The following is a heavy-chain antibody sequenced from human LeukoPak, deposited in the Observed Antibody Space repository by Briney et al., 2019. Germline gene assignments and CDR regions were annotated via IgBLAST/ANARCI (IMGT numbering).Heavy chain of an antibody. CDR2: INHSGST. D-gene: IGHD5-24*01. V-gene: IGHV4-34*01. J-gene: IGHJ6*03. Sequence: SETLSLTCAVYGGSFSGYYWSWIRQPPGKGLEWIGEINHSGSTNYNPSLKSRVTISVDTSENQFSLKLSSVTAADTAVYYCARGNGYYYYYYYMDVWGKGTTVTVSS. CDR1: GGSFSGYY. CDR3: ARGNGYYYYYYYMDV.